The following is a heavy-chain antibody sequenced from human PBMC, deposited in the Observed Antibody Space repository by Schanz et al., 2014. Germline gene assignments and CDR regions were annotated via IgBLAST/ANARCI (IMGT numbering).Heavy chain of an antibody. V-gene: IGHV3-11*06. Sequence: QVHLLESGGGLVEPGGSLRLSCAASGFSFSDYYMSWIRQAPGKGLEWISFINTGSNYINYADSVKGRFTISRDNTKNSLFLQQNSLRAEDAAVYYCARDHATESYYSAGPPIDYWGQGTLLTVSS. D-gene: IGHD1-26*01. CDR1: GFSFSDYY. CDR2: INTGSNYI. J-gene: IGHJ4*02. CDR3: ARDHATESYYSAGPPIDY.